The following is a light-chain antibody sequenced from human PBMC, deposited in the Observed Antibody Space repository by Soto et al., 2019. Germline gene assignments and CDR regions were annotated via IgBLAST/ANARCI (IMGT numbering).Light chain of an antibody. CDR2: KAS. CDR1: RGISSW. V-gene: IGKV1-5*03. J-gene: IGKJ4*01. CDR3: QQYDSYPLT. Sequence: DIQMTQSPSTLFASLGERVTITGRASRGISSWLACYQQKPGKAPNLLIYKASSLESGVPSRFSGSGSGTEFTLTVSSLQPDDFATYYCQQYDSYPLTFGGGTKVEIK.